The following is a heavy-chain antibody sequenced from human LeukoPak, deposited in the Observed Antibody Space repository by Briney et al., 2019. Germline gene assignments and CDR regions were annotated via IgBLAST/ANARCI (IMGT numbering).Heavy chain of an antibody. J-gene: IGHJ4*02. CDR1: GASINSYY. CDR2: IYYSGST. Sequence: KASETLSLTCTVSGASINSYYWSWIRQPPGKGLEWIGYIYYSGSTIYNPSLKSRVTISVDTSKNQLSLKLTSVTAADTAVYYCARSNGSYSHFDYWGQGTLVTVSS. V-gene: IGHV4-59*01. CDR3: ARSNGSYSHFDY. D-gene: IGHD3-22*01.